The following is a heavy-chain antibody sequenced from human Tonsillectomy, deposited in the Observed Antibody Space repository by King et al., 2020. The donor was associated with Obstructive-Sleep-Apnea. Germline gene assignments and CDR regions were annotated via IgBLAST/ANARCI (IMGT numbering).Heavy chain of an antibody. CDR2: IYYSGST. D-gene: IGHD3-10*01. Sequence: VQLQESGPGLVKPSQTLSLTCTVSGGSISSGGYYWSWIRQHPGQGLEWIGYIYYSGSTYYNPSLKSRVTISVDTSKNQFSLKLSSVTAADTAVYYCARARFGELPEYWYFDLWGRGTLVTVSS. J-gene: IGHJ2*01. CDR3: ARARFGELPEYWYFDL. CDR1: GGSISSGGYY. V-gene: IGHV4-31*03.